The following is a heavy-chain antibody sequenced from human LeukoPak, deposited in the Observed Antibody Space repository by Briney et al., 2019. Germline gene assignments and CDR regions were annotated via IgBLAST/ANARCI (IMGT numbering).Heavy chain of an antibody. J-gene: IGHJ4*02. V-gene: IGHV3-23*01. CDR2: ISGSGGST. CDR1: GFTFSSYA. D-gene: IGHD1-26*01. CDR3: AKDQGRSYWFEYYFDY. Sequence: GGSLRLSCAASGFTFSSYAMSWVRQAPGKGLEWVSAISGSGGSTYYADSVKGRFTISRDNFKNTLYLQMNSLRAEDTAVYYCAKDQGRSYWFEYYFDYWGQGTLVTVSS.